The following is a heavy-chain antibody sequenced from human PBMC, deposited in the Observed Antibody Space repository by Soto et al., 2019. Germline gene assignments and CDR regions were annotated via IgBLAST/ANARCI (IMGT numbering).Heavy chain of an antibody. CDR2: IFYSGST. CDR3: ARSVTP. J-gene: IGHJ5*02. CDR1: GGSISSGGYY. Sequence: QVQLQESGPGLVKPSQTLSLTCTVSGGSISSGGYYWSWIRKNPGKGLEWIGYIFYSGSTYYYPALTSRVTISVDTSKTQFSRKLSSLTAAVTAVYYCARSVTPWAQGILVNVS. V-gene: IGHV4-31*03. D-gene: IGHD3-10*01.